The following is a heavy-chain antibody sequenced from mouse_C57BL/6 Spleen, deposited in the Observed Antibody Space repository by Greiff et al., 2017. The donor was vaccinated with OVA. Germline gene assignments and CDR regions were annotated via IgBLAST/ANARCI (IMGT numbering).Heavy chain of an antibody. J-gene: IGHJ2*01. CDR2: IDTSDSET. V-gene: IGHV1-52*01. CDR3: ARAGGNYFDY. CDR1: GYTFTSYW. Sequence: QVQLQQPGAELVRPGSSVKLSCKASGYTFTSYWMHWVKQRPIQGLEWIGNIDTSDSETHYNQKFKDKATLTVDKSSSTAYMHLSSLTSEDSAVDYCARAGGNYFDYWGQGTTLTVAS.